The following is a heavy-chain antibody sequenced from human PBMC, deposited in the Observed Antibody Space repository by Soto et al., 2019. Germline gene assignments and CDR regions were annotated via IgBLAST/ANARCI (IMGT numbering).Heavy chain of an antibody. D-gene: IGHD1-1*01. V-gene: IGHV3-30-3*01. Sequence: GGSLRLSCAASGFTFSSYAMHWVRQAPGKGLEWVAVISYDGSNKYYADSVKGRFTISRDNSKNTLYLQMNSLRAEDTAVYYCAREKLEHTSYGMDVWGQGTTVTVSS. J-gene: IGHJ6*02. CDR1: GFTFSSYA. CDR2: ISYDGSNK. CDR3: AREKLEHTSYGMDV.